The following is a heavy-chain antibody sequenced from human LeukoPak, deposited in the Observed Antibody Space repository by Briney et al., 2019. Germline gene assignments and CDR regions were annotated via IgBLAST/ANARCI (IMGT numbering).Heavy chain of an antibody. Sequence: GSLRLSCXXXGFNFXAYTMNWVRQAPGKGVEWGSGIYGRGEGRTCYADSGRGRFTISRYDDRNLVFLHMDSLRVEHTALYFCAKDVHPDGVWDVHHWGRGTLVTVSS. D-gene: IGHD3-10*02. V-gene: IGHV3-23*01. J-gene: IGHJ5*02. CDR2: IYGRGEGRT. CDR1: GFNFXAYT. CDR3: AKDVHPDGVWDVHH.